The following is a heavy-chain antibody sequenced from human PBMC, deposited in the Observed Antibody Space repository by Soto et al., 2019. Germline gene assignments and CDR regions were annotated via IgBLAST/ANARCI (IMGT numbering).Heavy chain of an antibody. CDR1: GGSFSGYY. Sequence: QVQLQQWGAGLFKPSETLSLTCAVYGGSFSGYYWSWIRQPPGKGREWIGEINHSGSTNYNPSLKSRVSISVDTSKNHFSLKLSSVTAADTAVYYCARNYGSGSYRTIDYWGQGTLVTVSS. CDR2: INHSGST. V-gene: IGHV4-34*01. J-gene: IGHJ4*02. D-gene: IGHD3-10*01. CDR3: ARNYGSGSYRTIDY.